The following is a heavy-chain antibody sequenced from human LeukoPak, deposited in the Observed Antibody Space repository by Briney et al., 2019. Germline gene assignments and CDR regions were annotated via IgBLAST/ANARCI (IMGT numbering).Heavy chain of an antibody. CDR3: ARGYSGSFHFDY. V-gene: IGHV4-59*01. D-gene: IGHD1-26*01. Sequence: SETLSLTCTVSGGSISSYYWSWIRQPPGKGLEWIGYIYYSGSTNCNPSLKSRVTISVDTSKNQFSLKLSSVTAADTAVYYCARGYSGSFHFDYWGQGTLVTVSS. CDR2: IYYSGST. CDR1: GGSISSYY. J-gene: IGHJ4*02.